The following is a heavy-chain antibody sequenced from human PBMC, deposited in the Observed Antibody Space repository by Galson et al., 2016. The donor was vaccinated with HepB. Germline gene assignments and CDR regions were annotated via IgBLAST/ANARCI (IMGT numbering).Heavy chain of an antibody. Sequence: SLRLSCAASGFSFSSYAMSWARQAPGKGLEWVTIISDDGSSKYYADSVKGRFTISRDNSKNTVNLQMNNLRTEDTAVYYCARGGTGRLAYYYYGMDVWGPGTTVTVSS. CDR1: GFSFSSYA. J-gene: IGHJ6*02. CDR3: ARGGTGRLAYYYYGMDV. CDR2: ISDDGSSK. V-gene: IGHV3-30*04. D-gene: IGHD1-1*01.